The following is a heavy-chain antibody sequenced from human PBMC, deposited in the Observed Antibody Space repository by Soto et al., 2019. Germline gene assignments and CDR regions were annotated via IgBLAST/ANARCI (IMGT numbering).Heavy chain of an antibody. Sequence: GGSLRLSCAASGFIFSDYYMSWIRQAPGKGLEWISYVSSSGSTIFYADSVKGRFTISRDSANNSLFLQMNSLRADDTALYYCARVPSYGDYQNDAFEIWGQGTMVTVSS. V-gene: IGHV3-11*01. CDR2: VSSSGSTI. CDR1: GFIFSDYY. CDR3: ARVPSYGDYQNDAFEI. D-gene: IGHD4-17*01. J-gene: IGHJ3*02.